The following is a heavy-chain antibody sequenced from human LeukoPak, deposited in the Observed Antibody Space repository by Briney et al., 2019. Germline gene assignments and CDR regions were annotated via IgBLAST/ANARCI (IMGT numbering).Heavy chain of an antibody. J-gene: IGHJ4*02. CDR1: GFTFSSYT. CDR2: ISTSSLYI. V-gene: IGHV3-21*01. Sequence: GGSLRLSCAASGFTFSSYTVNWVRQAPGKGLEWVSSISTSSLYIYYADSPKGRFTVSRDNARNSLYLQMSSLRADDTAVYYCARGTLNIPGEHGAFDYWGQGTLVTVSS. D-gene: IGHD1-14*01. CDR3: ARGTLNIPGEHGAFDY.